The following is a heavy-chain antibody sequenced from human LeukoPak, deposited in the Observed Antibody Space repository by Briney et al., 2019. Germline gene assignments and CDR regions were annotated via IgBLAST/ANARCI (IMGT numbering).Heavy chain of an antibody. CDR2: ISSSGSTI. Sequence: PGGSLRLSCAASGFTFSDYYMSWIRQAPGKGLEWVSYISSSGSTIYYADSVKGRFTISRENAKNSLYLQMNSLSAEDTAVYYCARYYDILTGRAKQYYYDGMDGWGQGTTVTVSS. CDR1: GFTFSDYY. D-gene: IGHD3-9*01. J-gene: IGHJ6*02. CDR3: ARYYDILTGRAKQYYYDGMDG. V-gene: IGHV3-11*01.